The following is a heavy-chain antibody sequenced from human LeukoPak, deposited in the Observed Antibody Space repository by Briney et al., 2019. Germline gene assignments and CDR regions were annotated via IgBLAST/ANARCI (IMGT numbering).Heavy chain of an antibody. D-gene: IGHD3-10*01. CDR1: GCTFSDYY. J-gene: IGHJ4*02. V-gene: IGHV3-11*06. CDR3: ARDLVRGTSDY. CDR2: ISSGSSYT. Sequence: GGSLRLSCAASGCTFSDYYMSWIRQAPGKGLQWVSYISSGSSYTNYADSVKGRFTISRDNAKNSLYLQMDGLRDEDTAVYYCARDLVRGTSDYWGQGTLVTVSS.